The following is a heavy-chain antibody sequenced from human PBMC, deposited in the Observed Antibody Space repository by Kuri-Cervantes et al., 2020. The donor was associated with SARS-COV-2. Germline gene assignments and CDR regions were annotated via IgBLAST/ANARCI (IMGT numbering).Heavy chain of an antibody. CDR3: AREVTTNHGMDV. J-gene: IGHJ6*02. V-gene: IGHV1-2*04. CDR1: GYTFTGYY. D-gene: IGHD4-17*01. Sequence: ASVKVSCKASGYTFTGYYTHWVRQATGQGLERMGWINPNSGGTNYAQKFQGWVTMTRDTSISTAYMELSRLRSDDTAVYYCAREVTTNHGMDVWGQGTTVTVSS. CDR2: INPNSGGT.